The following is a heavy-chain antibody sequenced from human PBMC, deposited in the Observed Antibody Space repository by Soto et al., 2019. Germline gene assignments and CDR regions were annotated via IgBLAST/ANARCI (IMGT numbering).Heavy chain of an antibody. V-gene: IGHV3-21*01. CDR3: ARDLRYSSGLYEGYFDY. J-gene: IGHJ4*02. CDR2: ISSSSSYI. Sequence: EVQLVESGGGLVKPGGSLRLSCAASGFTFSSYSMNWVRQAPGKGLEWVSSISSSSSYIYYADSVKGRFTISRDNAKNSLYLQMNSLRAEDTAVYYCARDLRYSSGLYEGYFDYWGQGTLVTVSS. D-gene: IGHD6-19*01. CDR1: GFTFSSYS.